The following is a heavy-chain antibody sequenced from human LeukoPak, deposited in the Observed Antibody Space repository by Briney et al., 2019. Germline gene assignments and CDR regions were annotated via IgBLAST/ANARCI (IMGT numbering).Heavy chain of an antibody. V-gene: IGHV3-21*01. CDR3: ARAGGDYEAPHHSDY. J-gene: IGHJ4*02. D-gene: IGHD4-17*01. CDR2: ISSSSSYI. Sequence: GGSLRLSCAASGFTFSSYSMNWVRQAPGKGLEWVSSISSSSSYIYYADSVKGRFTISRDNAKNSLYLQMNSLRAEDTAVYYCARAGGDYEAPHHSDYWGQGTLVTVSS. CDR1: GFTFSSYS.